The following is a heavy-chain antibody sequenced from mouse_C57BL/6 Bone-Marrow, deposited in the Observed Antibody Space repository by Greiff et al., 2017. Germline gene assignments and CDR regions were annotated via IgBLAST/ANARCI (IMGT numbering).Heavy chain of an antibody. J-gene: IGHJ4*01. CDR1: GYAFTNYL. Sequence: VQLQQSGAELVRPGTSVKVSCKASGYAFTNYLIEWVKQRPGQGLEWIGVINPGSGGTNYNEKFKGKATLTADKSSSTAYMQLSSLTSEDSAVYFCARSEYYYGSSYDYAMDYWGQGTSVTVSS. D-gene: IGHD1-1*01. V-gene: IGHV1-54*01. CDR3: ARSEYYYGSSYDYAMDY. CDR2: INPGSGGT.